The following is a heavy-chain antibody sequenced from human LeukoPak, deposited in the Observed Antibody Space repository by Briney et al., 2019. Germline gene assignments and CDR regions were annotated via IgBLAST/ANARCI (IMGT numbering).Heavy chain of an antibody. D-gene: IGHD2-2*02. CDR1: GYTLTELS. CDR3: ATGYRRDYYYYGMDV. V-gene: IGHV1-24*01. CDR2: FDPEDGET. J-gene: IGHJ6*02. Sequence: ASVKVSCKVSGYTLTELSMHWVRQAPGKGLEWMGGFDPEDGETNYAQKFQGRVTMTEDTSTDTAYMELSSLRSEDTAVYYCATGYRRDYYYYGMDVWGQGTTVTVSS.